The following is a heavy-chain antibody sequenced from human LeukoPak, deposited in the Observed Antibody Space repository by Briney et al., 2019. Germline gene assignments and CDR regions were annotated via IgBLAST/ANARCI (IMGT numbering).Heavy chain of an antibody. Sequence: SGPTLVKPTQTLTLTCTFPGFSLSTGGVGVGWIRQPPGKALEWLAVIYWNDDERYNPSLKSRVTITKDTAKRQVVLIMTNMDPVDTATYYCAHLDYGSGSYINWFDPWGQGTLVTVSS. D-gene: IGHD3-10*01. J-gene: IGHJ5*02. CDR1: GFSLSTGGVG. CDR2: IYWNDDE. V-gene: IGHV2-5*01. CDR3: AHLDYGSGSYINWFDP.